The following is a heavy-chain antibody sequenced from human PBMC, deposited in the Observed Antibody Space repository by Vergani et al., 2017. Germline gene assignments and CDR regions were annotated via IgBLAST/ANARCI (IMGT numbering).Heavy chain of an antibody. Sequence: EVQLVESGGGLVQPGRSLRLSCAASGFTFDDYAMHWVRQAPGKGLEWVSGISWNSGSIGYADSVKGRFTISRDNDKNCLYLQMNSLRAEDTALYYCAKVGKAGSYLDYWGQGTLVTVSS. J-gene: IGHJ4*02. V-gene: IGHV3-9*01. CDR2: ISWNSGSI. D-gene: IGHD7-27*01. CDR3: AKVGKAGSYLDY. CDR1: GFTFDDYA.